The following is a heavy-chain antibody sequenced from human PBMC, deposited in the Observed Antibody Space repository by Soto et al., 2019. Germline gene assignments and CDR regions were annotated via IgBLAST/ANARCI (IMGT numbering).Heavy chain of an antibody. Sequence: QVQLVESGGGLFQPGGSLRLSCAASGFTLGDYEMSWIRQAPGKGLEWVSFLSRSGNTIYYADAVKGRFSISRDNAKNLVFLQMKSLRGEETAAYFCARSSGLYEADAFDIWGQGTVVTVSA. D-gene: IGHD6-19*01. CDR2: LSRSGNTI. J-gene: IGHJ3*02. CDR1: GFTLGDYE. CDR3: ARSSGLYEADAFDI. V-gene: IGHV3-11*01.